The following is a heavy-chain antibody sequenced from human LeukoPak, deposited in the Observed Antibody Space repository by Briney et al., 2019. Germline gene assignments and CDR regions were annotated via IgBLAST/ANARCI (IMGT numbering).Heavy chain of an antibody. CDR3: ARDYYGSGSYLYMDV. J-gene: IGHJ6*03. CDR1: GYTFTGYY. CDR2: ISAYNGNT. V-gene: IGHV1-18*04. Sequence: ASVKVSCKASGYTFTGYYMHWVRQAPGQGLEWMGWISAYNGNTNYAQKLQGRVTMTTDTSTSTAYMELRSLRSDDTAVYYCARDYYGSGSYLYMDVWGKGTTVTVSS. D-gene: IGHD3-10*01.